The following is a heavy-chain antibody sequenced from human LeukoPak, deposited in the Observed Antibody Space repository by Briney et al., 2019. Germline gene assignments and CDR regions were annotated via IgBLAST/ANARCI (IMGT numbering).Heavy chain of an antibody. D-gene: IGHD3-22*01. V-gene: IGHV4-34*01. CDR1: GGSFSGYY. CDR3: ARRRGEVVIKYYFDY. J-gene: IGHJ4*02. Sequence: SETLSLTCAVYGGSFSGYYWSWIRQPPGKGLEWIGEINHSGSTNYNPSLKSRVTISVDTSKNQFSLKLSSVTAADTAVYYCARRRGEVVIKYYFDYWGQGTLVTVSS. CDR2: INHSGST.